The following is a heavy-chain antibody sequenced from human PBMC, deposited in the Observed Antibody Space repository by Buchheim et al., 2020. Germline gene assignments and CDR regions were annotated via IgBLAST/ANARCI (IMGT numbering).Heavy chain of an antibody. Sequence: EVQLLESGGGLVQPGGSLRLSCAASGFTFSNYAMRWVRQAPGKGLEWVSEISDSGGSTYYADSVKCRFTIYRVNSKNTLHLQMSSLRAEDTAIYYCAARSDYWGQGTL. CDR1: GFTFSNYA. CDR2: ISDSGGST. J-gene: IGHJ4*02. CDR3: AARSDY. V-gene: IGHV3-23*01.